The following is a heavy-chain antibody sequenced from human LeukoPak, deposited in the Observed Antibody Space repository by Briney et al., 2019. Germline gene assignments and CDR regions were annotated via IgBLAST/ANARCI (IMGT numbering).Heavy chain of an antibody. CDR3: AKSRDYYDSRGQDY. Sequence: GGSLRLSCAASGFTFSSYGMHWVRQAPGKGLEWVAVISYDGSNKYYADSVKGRFTISRDNSKNTLYLQMNSLRAEDTAVYYCAKSRDYYDSRGQDYWGQGTLVTVSS. V-gene: IGHV3-30*18. D-gene: IGHD3-22*01. CDR2: ISYDGSNK. CDR1: GFTFSSYG. J-gene: IGHJ4*02.